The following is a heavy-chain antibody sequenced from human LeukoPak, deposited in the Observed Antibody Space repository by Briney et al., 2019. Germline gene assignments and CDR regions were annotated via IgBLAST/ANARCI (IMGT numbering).Heavy chain of an antibody. CDR2: IKSKTDGGTT. Sequence: GGSLRLSCAASGFAFSNAWMNWVRQAPGKGLEWVGRIKSKTDGGTTDYAAPVKGRFTISRDDSKNTLYLQMNSLRAEDTAVYYCARDPYYYDSSGYGYWGQGTLVTVSS. D-gene: IGHD3-22*01. CDR3: ARDPYYYDSSGYGY. J-gene: IGHJ4*02. CDR1: GFAFSNAW. V-gene: IGHV3-15*07.